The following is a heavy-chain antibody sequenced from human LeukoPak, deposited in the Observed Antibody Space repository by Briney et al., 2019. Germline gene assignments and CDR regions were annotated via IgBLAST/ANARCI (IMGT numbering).Heavy chain of an antibody. CDR1: GGSISSGQYY. CDR2: IYSSGST. D-gene: IGHD2/OR15-2a*01. CDR3: ARGGASMDFHY. Sequence: SETLSLTCTVSGGSISSGQYYWNWIRQPPGKGLEWIGYIYSSGSTYYNPSLKSRVTISGDTSKTQFSLSLTSVTAADTAVYYCARGGASMDFHYWGQGTLVTVSS. J-gene: IGHJ4*02. V-gene: IGHV4-30-4*01.